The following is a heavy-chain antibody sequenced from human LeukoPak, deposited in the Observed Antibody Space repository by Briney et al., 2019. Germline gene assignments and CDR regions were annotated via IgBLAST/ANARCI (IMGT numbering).Heavy chain of an antibody. CDR3: ARDRCDYDRSGYCFDY. J-gene: IGHJ4*02. V-gene: IGHV4-31*03. CDR1: GGSISSGGYY. Sequence: SQTLSLTCTVSGGSISSGGYYWSWIRQHPGKGLEWIGYIYYSGSTYYNPSLKSRVTISVDTSKNQFSLKLSSVTAADTAVYYCARDRCDYDRSGYCFDYWGQGTLVTVSS. CDR2: IYYSGST. D-gene: IGHD3-22*01.